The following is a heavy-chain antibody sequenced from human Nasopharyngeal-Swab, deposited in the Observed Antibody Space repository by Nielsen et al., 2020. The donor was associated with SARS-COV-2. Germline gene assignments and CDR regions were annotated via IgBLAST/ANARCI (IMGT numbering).Heavy chain of an antibody. CDR3: ARGLISHCGGDCYSGWFDP. Sequence: ASVKVSCKASGYTFTSYYMHWVRQAPGQGLEWMGIINPSGGSTSYAQRFQGRVTMTEDTSTDTAYMELSSLRSEDTAVYYCARGLISHCGGDCYSGWFDPWGQGTLVTVSS. CDR1: GYTFTSYY. CDR2: INPSGGST. J-gene: IGHJ5*02. V-gene: IGHV1-46*01. D-gene: IGHD2-21*02.